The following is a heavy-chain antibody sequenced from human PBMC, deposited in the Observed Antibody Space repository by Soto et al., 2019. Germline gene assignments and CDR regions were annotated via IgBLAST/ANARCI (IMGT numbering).Heavy chain of an antibody. V-gene: IGHV4-59*01. CDR3: ARDLAAVPRAFDY. J-gene: IGHJ4*02. CDR2: VYYTGTT. Sequence: QVQLQESGPGLLKPSETLSLTCTVSGGSISSYFYIWVRQPPGKGLEWIGSVYYTGTTDYNPSLKSRVTISVDTSKTQFSLTLRSVTAAYTSVYYCARDLAAVPRAFDYWGRGTLVTVSS. CDR1: GGSISSYF. D-gene: IGHD6-13*01.